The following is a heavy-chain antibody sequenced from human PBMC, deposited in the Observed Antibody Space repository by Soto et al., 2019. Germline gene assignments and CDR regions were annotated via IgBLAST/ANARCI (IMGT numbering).Heavy chain of an antibody. D-gene: IGHD2-15*01. J-gene: IGHJ6*02. CDR3: ASEASDNYYGMDV. Sequence: SETLSLTCAVSGGSISSSNWWSWVRQPPGKGLEWIGETYHSGSTNYNPSLKSRVTISVDKSKNQFSLKLSSVTAADTAVYYCASEASDNYYGMDVWGQGTTVTVSS. CDR1: GGSISSSNW. CDR2: TYHSGST. V-gene: IGHV4-4*02.